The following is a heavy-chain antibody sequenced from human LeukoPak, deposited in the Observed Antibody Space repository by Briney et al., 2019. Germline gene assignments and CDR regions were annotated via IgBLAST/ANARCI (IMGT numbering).Heavy chain of an antibody. CDR3: VRGVYYFDY. D-gene: IGHD2/OR15-2a*01. CDR2: IKEDGSEI. V-gene: IGHV3-7*03. Sequence: GGSLRLSCAASGFTFNTDWMSWVRQAPGKGLEWVANIKEDGSEIYYVDSVKGRFTISRDNAKNSLYLQMNSLRAEDTAVYYCVRGVYYFDYWGQGTLVTVSS. CDR1: GFTFNTDW. J-gene: IGHJ4*02.